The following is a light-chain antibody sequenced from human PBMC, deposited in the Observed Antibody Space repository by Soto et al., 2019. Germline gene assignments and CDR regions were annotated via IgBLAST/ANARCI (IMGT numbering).Light chain of an antibody. CDR2: DAS. CDR1: QSITYW. V-gene: IGKV1-5*01. CDR3: HPDNHGT. Sequence: DIQMTQSPSTLSASVGDRVTITCRASQSITYWLAWYQQKPGKAPKLLIYDASILQSGVPSRFSGSRSGTEVTLTVRSLQPDDFATYDWHPDNHGTFGQGTK. J-gene: IGKJ1*01.